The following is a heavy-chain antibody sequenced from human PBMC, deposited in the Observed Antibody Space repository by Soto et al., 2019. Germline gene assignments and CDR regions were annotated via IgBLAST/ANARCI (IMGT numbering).Heavy chain of an antibody. J-gene: IGHJ4*02. D-gene: IGHD6-6*01. CDR1: GFTFSSYW. CDR2: IYSGGST. CDR3: ARGEAARAFDY. V-gene: IGHV3-53*01. Sequence: GGSLRLSCAASGFTFSSYWMSWVRQAPGKGLEWVSVIYSGGSTSYADSVKGRFTISRDNSKNTLYLQVNSLRAEDTAVYYCARGEAARAFDYWGQGTLVTVSS.